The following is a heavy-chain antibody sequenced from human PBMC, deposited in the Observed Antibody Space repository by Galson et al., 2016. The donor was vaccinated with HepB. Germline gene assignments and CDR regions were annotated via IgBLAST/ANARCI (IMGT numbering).Heavy chain of an antibody. J-gene: IGHJ4*02. CDR2: IIPILGIP. V-gene: IGHV1-69*04. Sequence: SVKVSCKGYGGTFSSYEVIWVRQAPVQGLEWMGRIIPILGIPNYAQKFQGRVTITADKSTSTVYMELSSLRSEDTAVYYCASSYTSARTGVDYWGQGTLVTVPS. CDR1: GGTFSSYE. D-gene: IGHD6-25*01. CDR3: ASSYTSARTGVDY.